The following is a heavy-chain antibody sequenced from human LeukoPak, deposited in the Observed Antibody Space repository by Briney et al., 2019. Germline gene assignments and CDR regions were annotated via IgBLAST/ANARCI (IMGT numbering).Heavy chain of an antibody. V-gene: IGHV3-30*02. J-gene: IGHJ4*02. CDR3: VKDTIFTVDPFDY. D-gene: IGHD3-3*01. CDR2: IKYDGSRT. CDR1: GMPFERHG. Sequence: GSLRLSCVVSGMPFERHGMHWVRQPPGKGLEWLAFIKYDGSRTDYEDSVKGRFTVSRDNSKNTLYLNMNSPRTEDTALYYCVKDTIFTVDPFDYWGQGTLVTVSS.